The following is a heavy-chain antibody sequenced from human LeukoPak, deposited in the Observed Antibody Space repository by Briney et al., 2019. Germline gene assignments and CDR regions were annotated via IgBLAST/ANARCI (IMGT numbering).Heavy chain of an antibody. CDR1: GGTFSTSA. J-gene: IGHJ4*02. V-gene: IGHV1-69*04. CDR2: IVPIFGVA. CDR3: AIPGGQWLEAPYDY. Sequence: ASVKVSCKASGGTFSTSAINWVRQAPGQGLEWMGRIVPIFGVAHYSQTFLGRTTITADKSTNTAYMEMSSLRSEDSAVYYCAIPGGQWLEAPYDYWGQGTLVTVSS. D-gene: IGHD6-19*01.